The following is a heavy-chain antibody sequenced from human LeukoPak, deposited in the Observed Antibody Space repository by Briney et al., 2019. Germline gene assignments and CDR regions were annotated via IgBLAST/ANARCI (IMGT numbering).Heavy chain of an antibody. J-gene: IGHJ4*02. Sequence: GGSLRLSCAASGFTFSSYSMNWVRQAPGKGLEWVSYISSSSSTIYYADSVKGRFTISRDNAKNSLYLQMNSLRAEDTAVYYCARGYSSGWYEGIDYWGQGTLVTVSS. CDR1: GFTFSSYS. CDR3: ARGYSSGWYEGIDY. CDR2: ISSSSSTI. V-gene: IGHV3-48*01. D-gene: IGHD6-19*01.